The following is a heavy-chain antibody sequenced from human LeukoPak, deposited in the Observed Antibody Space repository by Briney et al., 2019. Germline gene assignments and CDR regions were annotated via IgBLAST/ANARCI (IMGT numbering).Heavy chain of an antibody. D-gene: IGHD6-13*01. CDR1: GFTFSSYA. V-gene: IGHV3-64D*09. CDR3: VKEVGVAAAGRGEEYFDY. J-gene: IGHJ4*02. CDR2: ISRNGGST. Sequence: PGGSLRLSCSASGFTFSSYAMHWVRQAPGKGLEYVSAISRNGGSTYYADSVKGRFTISRDNSKNTLYLQMSSLRAEDTAVYYCVKEVGVAAAGRGEEYFDYWGQGTLVTVSS.